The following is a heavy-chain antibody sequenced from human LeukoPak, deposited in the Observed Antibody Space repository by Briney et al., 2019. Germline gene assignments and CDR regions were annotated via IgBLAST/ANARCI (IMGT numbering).Heavy chain of an antibody. V-gene: IGHV4-61*01. CDR3: AREWSSFDF. CDR2: IYYSGST. D-gene: IGHD2-15*01. J-gene: IGHJ3*01. CDR1: GGSISSGSYY. Sequence: KSSETLSLTCTVSGGSISSGSYYWSWIRQPPGKGLEWIGYIYYSGSTNYNPSLKSRVTISVDTSKNQFSLKLSSVTAADTAVYYCAREWSSFDFWGQGTTVTVSS.